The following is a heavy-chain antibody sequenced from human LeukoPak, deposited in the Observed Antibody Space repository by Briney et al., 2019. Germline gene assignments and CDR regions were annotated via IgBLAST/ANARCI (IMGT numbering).Heavy chain of an antibody. CDR3: TTDWYYYDSSGYYPIF. CDR1: GFPFSDVW. D-gene: IGHD3-22*01. V-gene: IGHV3-15*01. Sequence: GSLILSCAASGFPFSDVWMSWVRRAPGKGLEWVGRIKSKADGGTADYAAPLKGRFTFSRDDSKNTLYLQMNSLKTEDTAVYYCTTDWYYYDSSGYYPIFWGQGTLVTVSS. CDR2: IKSKADGGTA. J-gene: IGHJ4*02.